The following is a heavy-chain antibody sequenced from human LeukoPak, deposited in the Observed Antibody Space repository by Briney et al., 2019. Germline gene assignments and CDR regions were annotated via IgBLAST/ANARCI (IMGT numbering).Heavy chain of an antibody. D-gene: IGHD6-13*01. J-gene: IGHJ4*02. V-gene: IGHV4-30-4*08. CDR3: ARVYVEGYSSSWPIYYFDY. Sequence: SQTLSLTCTVSGGSISSGDYYWSWIRQPPGKGLEWIGYIYYSGSTYYNPSLKSRVTISVDTSKNQFSLKLSSVTAADTAVYYCARVYVEGYSSSWPIYYFDYWGQGTLVTVSS. CDR2: IYYSGST. CDR1: GGSISSGDYY.